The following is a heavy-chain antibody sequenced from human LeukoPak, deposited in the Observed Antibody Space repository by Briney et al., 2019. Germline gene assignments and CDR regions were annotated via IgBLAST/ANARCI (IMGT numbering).Heavy chain of an antibody. CDR3: AREGYFDSSGPSG. D-gene: IGHD3-22*01. CDR1: GFTVSSNY. CDR2: IYSGGST. J-gene: IGHJ4*02. Sequence: GGSLGLSCAASGFTVSSNYMSWVRQAPGKGLEWVSLIYSGGSTCYADSVKGRFTISRDNSKNTLYLQMNSLRAEDTAVYYCAREGYFDSSGPSGWGQGTLVTVSS. V-gene: IGHV3-66*01.